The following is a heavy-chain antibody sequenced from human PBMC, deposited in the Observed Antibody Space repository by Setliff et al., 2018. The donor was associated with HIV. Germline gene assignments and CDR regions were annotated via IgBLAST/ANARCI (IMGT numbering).Heavy chain of an antibody. Sequence: PSETLSLTCGIYGGSFSDYYWSWIRQPPGKGLEWIGEIDHRGRPKYNPSLNSRVTISVDTSKNQFSLKLSSVTAADTAVYYCARGSGYDFDYWGQGILVTVSS. CDR1: GGSFSDYY. CDR3: ARGSGYDFDY. J-gene: IGHJ4*02. CDR2: IDHRGRP. D-gene: IGHD5-12*01. V-gene: IGHV4-34*01.